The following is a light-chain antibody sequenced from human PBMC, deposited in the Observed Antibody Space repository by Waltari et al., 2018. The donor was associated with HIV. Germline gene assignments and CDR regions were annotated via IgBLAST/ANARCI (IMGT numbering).Light chain of an antibody. Sequence: EFVLTHSPGTLSLSPGGRATLSSRASKSVGSSYLACYQQKTGQAPRPLIYGTSSRTAGIPDMSSGSGSGKELNLTIARLEPEDCAVYYCQQSETFGQGTRVEIK. J-gene: IGKJ1*01. V-gene: IGKV3-20*01. CDR2: GTS. CDR3: QQSET. CDR1: KSVGSSY.